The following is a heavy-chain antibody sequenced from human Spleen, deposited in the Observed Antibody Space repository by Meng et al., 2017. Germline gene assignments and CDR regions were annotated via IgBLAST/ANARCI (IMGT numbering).Heavy chain of an antibody. CDR2: ISWNSGNI. V-gene: IGHV3-9*01. Sequence: GGSLRLSCAASGFTFDDYAMHWVRQAPGKGLEWVSGISWNSGNIGYADSVKGRFTISRDNARNTLSLQLNSLRADDTAVYYCARGRSGSYFDYWGRGTLVTGSS. CDR3: ARGRSGSYFDY. D-gene: IGHD1-26*01. J-gene: IGHJ4*02. CDR1: GFTFDDYA.